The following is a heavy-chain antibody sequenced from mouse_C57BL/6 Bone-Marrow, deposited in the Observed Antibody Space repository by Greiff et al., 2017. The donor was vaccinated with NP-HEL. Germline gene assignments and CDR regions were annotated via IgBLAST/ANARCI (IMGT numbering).Heavy chain of an antibody. D-gene: IGHD5-5*01. V-gene: IGHV1-69*01. CDR1: GYTFTSYW. CDR3: AREALPYAMDY. Sequence: QVQLQQPGAELVMPGASVKLSCKASGYTFTSYWMHWVKQRPGQGLEWIGEIDPSDSYTNYNQKFKGKSTLTVDKSSSTAYMQLSSLTSDDSAVYYCAREALPYAMDYWGQGTSVTVSS. CDR2: IDPSDSYT. J-gene: IGHJ4*01.